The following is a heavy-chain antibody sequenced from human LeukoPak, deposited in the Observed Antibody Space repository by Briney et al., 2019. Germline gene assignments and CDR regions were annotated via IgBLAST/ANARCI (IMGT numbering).Heavy chain of an antibody. J-gene: IGHJ3*02. Sequence: PSETLSLTCSVSGGSISSGTYYWSWIRQPAGKGLEWIGRIYTSGSTNYNPSLKSRVTISLDTSKNQFSLKLSSVTAADTAVYYCARDSPVLVGLDAFDIWGQGTMVTVSS. CDR3: ARDSPVLVGLDAFDI. CDR1: GGSISSGTYY. V-gene: IGHV4-61*02. D-gene: IGHD2-8*02. CDR2: IYTSGST.